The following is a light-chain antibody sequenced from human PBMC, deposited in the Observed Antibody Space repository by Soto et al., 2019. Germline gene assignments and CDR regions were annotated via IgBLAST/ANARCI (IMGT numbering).Light chain of an antibody. CDR2: GAS. V-gene: IGKV3-20*01. CDR1: QAVRSDF. J-gene: IGKJ1*01. Sequence: EIVLTQSPGTLSMSPGERATLSCRASQAVRSDFLAWYQHKPGQAPRLVIYGASTRATGIPDRFSGSGSGTDFTLTISRLEPEAFAVYYCQQGGGSLWTFGQGTKVEIK. CDR3: QQGGGSLWT.